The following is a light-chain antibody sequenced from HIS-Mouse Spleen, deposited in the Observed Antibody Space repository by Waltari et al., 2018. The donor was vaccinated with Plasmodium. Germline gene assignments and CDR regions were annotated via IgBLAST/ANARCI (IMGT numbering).Light chain of an antibody. CDR2: EDS. V-gene: IGLV3-10*01. CDR1: ALPQKY. CDR3: YSTDSSGNHRV. J-gene: IGLJ3*02. Sequence: SYELTQPPSVSASPGQTGRITCSGDALPQKYAYWYQQKSGQAPVLVIYEDSNRPSRIPERFSGSSSGTMATLTISGAQVEDEADYYCYSTDSSGNHRVFGGGTKLTVL.